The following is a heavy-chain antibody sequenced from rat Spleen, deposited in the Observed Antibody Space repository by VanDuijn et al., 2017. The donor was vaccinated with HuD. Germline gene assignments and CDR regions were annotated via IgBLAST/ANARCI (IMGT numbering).Heavy chain of an antibody. Sequence: EVQLVESGGGLVQPGRSLKLSCVASGFTFNNYWMTWIRQAPGKGLDWVASITNTGGSTYYPDSVKGRFTISRDNAKSTLYLQMNSLRSEDTATYYCARHYGGYSEYVMDAWGQGASVTVSS. D-gene: IGHD1-11*01. J-gene: IGHJ4*01. CDR1: GFTFNNYW. CDR2: ITNTGGST. V-gene: IGHV5-31*01. CDR3: ARHYGGYSEYVMDA.